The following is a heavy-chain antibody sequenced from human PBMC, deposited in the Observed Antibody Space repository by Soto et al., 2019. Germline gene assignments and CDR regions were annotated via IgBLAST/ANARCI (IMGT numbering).Heavy chain of an antibody. CDR3: AGGIAARPLGY. CDR1: GGSISSGGFS. CDR2: IYHSGST. V-gene: IGHV4-30-2*01. J-gene: IGHJ4*02. D-gene: IGHD6-6*01. Sequence: QLRLQESGSGLVKPSQTLSLTCAVSGGSISSGGFSWSWIRQPPGKGLESIGYIYHSGSTYYNPSLKSRVTISVDRSKNQFSLKLSSVTAADTAVYYCAGGIAARPLGYWGQGTLVTVSS.